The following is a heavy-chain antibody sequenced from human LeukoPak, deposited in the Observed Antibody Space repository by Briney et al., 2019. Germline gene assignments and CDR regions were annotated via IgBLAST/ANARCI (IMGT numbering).Heavy chain of an antibody. J-gene: IGHJ5*02. D-gene: IGHD3-22*01. CDR2: INAGNGNT. CDR1: GYTFTSYA. CDR3: ARSRYYYDSSGMKAYNRFDP. V-gene: IGHV1-3*03. Sequence: ASVKVSCKASGYTFTSYAMHWVRQAPGQRLEWMGWINAGNGNTKYSQEFQGRVTITRDTSASTAYMELSSLRSEDMAVYYCARSRYYYDSSGMKAYNRFDPWGQGTLVTVSS.